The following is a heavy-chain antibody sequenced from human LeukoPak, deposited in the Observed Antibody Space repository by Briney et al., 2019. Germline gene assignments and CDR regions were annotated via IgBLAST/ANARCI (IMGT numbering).Heavy chain of an antibody. CDR1: GFTFSSYA. CDR2: ISYDGSNK. J-gene: IGHJ4*02. CDR3: AKDYLGGDDY. Sequence: GGSLRLSCAASGFTFSSYAMHWVRQAPGKGLEWVAVISYDGSNKYYADSVKGRFTISRDNSKNTLYLQMNSLRAEDTAVYYCAKDYLGGDDYWGQGTLVTVSS. V-gene: IGHV3-30*04. D-gene: IGHD7-27*01.